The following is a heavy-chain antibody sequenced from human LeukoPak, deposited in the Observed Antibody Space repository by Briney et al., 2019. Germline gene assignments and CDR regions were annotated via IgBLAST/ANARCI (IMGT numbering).Heavy chain of an antibody. CDR3: AKRGFGDFPPWFDP. CDR2: ISYDGSNK. CDR1: GFTFSSYG. J-gene: IGHJ5*02. D-gene: IGHD3-10*01. Sequence: GRSLTLSCAASGFTFSSYGMHWVRQAPGKGLEWVGVISYDGSNKYYADSVKGRCSISRDNSKNTLYLQMNSLRAEDTAVYYCAKRGFGDFPPWFDPWGQGTLVTVSS. V-gene: IGHV3-30*18.